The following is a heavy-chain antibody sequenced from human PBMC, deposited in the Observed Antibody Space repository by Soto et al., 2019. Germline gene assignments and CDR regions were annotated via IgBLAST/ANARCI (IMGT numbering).Heavy chain of an antibody. CDR1: GGSISSSSYY. CDR3: ARLRGGSVRAFDI. CDR2: IYYSGST. V-gene: IGHV4-39*01. J-gene: IGHJ3*02. D-gene: IGHD3-16*01. Sequence: SETLSLTCTVSGGSISSSSYYWGWIRQPPGKGLEWIGSIYYSGSTYYNPSLKSRVTISVTTTKNQFSLRLSSVTAAATDVYDCARLRGGSVRAFDIWGHGTMVTVSS.